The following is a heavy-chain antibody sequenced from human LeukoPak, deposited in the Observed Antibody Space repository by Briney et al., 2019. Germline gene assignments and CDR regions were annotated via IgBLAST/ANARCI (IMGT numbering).Heavy chain of an antibody. CDR1: GDSMSSGGYL. J-gene: IGHJ3*02. V-gene: IGHV4-31*03. Sequence: SETLSLTCSVSGDSMSSGGYLWTWMRQHPGKGLEWIGYIFYNGGSYYSPSLQSRLTISVDTSQKQFSLKMSSVTAADTAVYYCARGVAAAGTGAFDIWGQGTMVTVSS. D-gene: IGHD6-13*01. CDR2: IFYNGGS. CDR3: ARGVAAAGTGAFDI.